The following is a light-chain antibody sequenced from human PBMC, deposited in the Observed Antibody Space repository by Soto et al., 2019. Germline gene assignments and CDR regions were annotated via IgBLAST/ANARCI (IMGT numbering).Light chain of an antibody. J-gene: IGKJ1*01. CDR1: QTISRW. CDR3: QEYNNYWT. Sequence: DIQMTQSPSTLSASVGDTVTITCRASQTISRWLAWYQQKPGKAPRLLIYTASTLESGVPSRFSASGSGTEFTLTISSLHPDDFATNYCQEYNNYWTFGQGTKVEVK. V-gene: IGKV1-5*01. CDR2: TAS.